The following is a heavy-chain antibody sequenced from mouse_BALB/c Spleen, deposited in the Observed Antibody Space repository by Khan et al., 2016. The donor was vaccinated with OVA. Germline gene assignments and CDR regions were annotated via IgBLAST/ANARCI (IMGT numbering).Heavy chain of an antibody. J-gene: IGHJ2*01. D-gene: IGHD1-1*01. CDR1: GYSITSDYA. CDR3: AGSGTISTVVVTDFDF. Sequence: EVQLQESGPGLVKPSQSLSLTCTVTGYSITSDYAWNWIRQFPGNKLEWMGYIKYSGSTSYNPSLKSRISISRDTSKNQFFLQLNYVTSEDTALYDCAGSGTISTVVVTDFDFWGQGTTLTVSS. V-gene: IGHV3-2*02. CDR2: IKYSGST.